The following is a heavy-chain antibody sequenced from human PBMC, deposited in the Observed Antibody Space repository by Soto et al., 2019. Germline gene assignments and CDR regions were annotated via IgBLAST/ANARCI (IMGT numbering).Heavy chain of an antibody. Sequence: ASVKVSWKASGYNFTSYGISWVRQAPGQGLEWMGWISPHNDRTKYARRFQDRVTMTTETPTSTVYMELGSLRSDDTAVYYCARDLYYSSGRYFDHDAFDIWGQGTVVTVSS. V-gene: IGHV1-18*01. CDR1: GYNFTSYG. CDR2: ISPHNDRT. CDR3: ARDLYYSSGRYFDHDAFDI. J-gene: IGHJ3*02. D-gene: IGHD6-19*01.